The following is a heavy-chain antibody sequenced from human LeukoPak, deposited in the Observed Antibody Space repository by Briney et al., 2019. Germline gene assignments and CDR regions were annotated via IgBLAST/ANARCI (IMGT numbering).Heavy chain of an antibody. V-gene: IGHV3-30*18. Sequence: GGSLRLSCAASGFTFSSYGMHWVRQAPGKRLEWVAGISYDGSNKDYADTVKGRFTISRDNSQNTLYMQMNSLIAEDTAVYYCANPTVVTLGKDAFDIWGQGTMVTVSS. D-gene: IGHD4-23*01. CDR3: ANPTVVTLGKDAFDI. J-gene: IGHJ3*02. CDR2: ISYDGSNK. CDR1: GFTFSSYG.